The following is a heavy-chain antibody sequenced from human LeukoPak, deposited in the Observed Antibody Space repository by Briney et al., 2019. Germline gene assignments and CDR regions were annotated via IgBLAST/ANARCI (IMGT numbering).Heavy chain of an antibody. CDR2: ISGSGGST. CDR3: AREMAEPGYYFGY. Sequence: GGSLRLSCAASGFTFSSYAMRWVRQAPGKGLEWVSAISGSGGSTYYADSVKGRFTISRDNSKNTLYLQMNSLRAEDTAVYYCAREMAEPGYYFGYWGQGTLVTVSS. CDR1: GFTFSSYA. J-gene: IGHJ4*02. D-gene: IGHD5-24*01. V-gene: IGHV3-23*01.